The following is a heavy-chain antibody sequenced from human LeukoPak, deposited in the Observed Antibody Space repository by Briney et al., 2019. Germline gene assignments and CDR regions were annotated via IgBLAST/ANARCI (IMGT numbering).Heavy chain of an antibody. Sequence: GRSLGLSCAASGFTLDSYGMHWVRQAPGKGLEWVAVIWYDGGNKYYADSVKGRFTISRDNFKNTLFLQMNSLRAEDTAVYYCARDRRYGEGIDYWGQGTLVTVSS. J-gene: IGHJ4*02. CDR2: IWYDGGNK. D-gene: IGHD4-17*01. CDR1: GFTLDSYG. CDR3: ARDRRYGEGIDY. V-gene: IGHV3-33*01.